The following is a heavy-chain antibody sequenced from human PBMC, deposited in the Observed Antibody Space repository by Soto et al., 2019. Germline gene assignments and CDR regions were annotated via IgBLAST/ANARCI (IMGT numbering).Heavy chain of an antibody. D-gene: IGHD3-10*01. Sequence: QVQLVQSGAEVKKPGSSVKVSCKTSGVSFNNNGIGWVRQAPGHGLEWMGGVSPPSRTSNYARKFPGRISITADPSTGTVNMELSSLTSKDTAQYYCARVLYYGSGSYSPYGMDVWGQGTTVTVSS. CDR3: ARVLYYGSGSYSPYGMDV. J-gene: IGHJ6*02. CDR1: GVSFNNNG. V-gene: IGHV1-69*01. CDR2: VSPPSRTS.